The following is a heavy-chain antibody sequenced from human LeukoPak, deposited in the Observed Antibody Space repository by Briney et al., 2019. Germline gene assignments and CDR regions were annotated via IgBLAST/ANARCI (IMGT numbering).Heavy chain of an antibody. V-gene: IGHV4-39*01. Sequence: SETLSLTCTVSGGSISSSSYYWGWISQPPGKGREWIGRIYYSGSNYYYPFCKSSTTLSVDTTKNQFFLKLSSVAAAAAACYYCARVLIGYGELVLDHWGQGTLVTVSS. D-gene: IGHD3-10*01. J-gene: IGHJ4*02. CDR3: ARVLIGYGELVLDH. CDR1: GGSISSSSYY. CDR2: IYYSGSN.